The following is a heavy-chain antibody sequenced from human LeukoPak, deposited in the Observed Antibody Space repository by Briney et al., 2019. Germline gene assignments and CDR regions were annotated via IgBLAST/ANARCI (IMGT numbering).Heavy chain of an antibody. Sequence: GGSLRLSCAASGFTFSRYGMHWVRQAPGKGLEWVSFIRYDGGYKDYADSVKGRFTISRDNSKNTLHLQMNSLRTEDTAVHYCAKDPLYTDYWGQGTLVTVSS. CDR3: AKDPLYTDY. V-gene: IGHV3-30*02. D-gene: IGHD2-2*02. J-gene: IGHJ4*02. CDR2: IRYDGGYK. CDR1: GFTFSRYG.